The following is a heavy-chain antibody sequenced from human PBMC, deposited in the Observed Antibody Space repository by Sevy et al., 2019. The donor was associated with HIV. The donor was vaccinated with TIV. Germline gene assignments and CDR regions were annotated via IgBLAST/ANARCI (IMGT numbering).Heavy chain of an antibody. D-gene: IGHD2-21*02. CDR2: ISYDDGSNR. CDR3: ARDSVYCGGDCYGPGGY. CDR1: GFTFSSYA. J-gene: IGHJ4*02. Sequence: GGSLRLSCAASGFTFSSYALHWVRQAPGKGLEWAAVISYDDGSNRNYADSVKGRFTISRDNSKNTVYLQMNSLRPEDTAVYYCARDSVYCGGDCYGPGGYWGQGTLVTVSS. V-gene: IGHV3-30-3*01.